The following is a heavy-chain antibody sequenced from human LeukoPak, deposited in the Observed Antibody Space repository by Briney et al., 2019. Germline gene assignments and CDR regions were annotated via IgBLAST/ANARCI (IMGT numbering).Heavy chain of an antibody. Sequence: QAGGSLGLSCAASGFTFSSYWMSWVRQAPGKGLEWVANIKQDGSEKYYVDSVKGRFTISRDNAKNSLYLQMNSLRAEDTAVYYCARVVWFGELLHFDYWGQGTLVTVSS. CDR3: ARVVWFGELLHFDY. CDR1: GFTFSSYW. CDR2: IKQDGSEK. V-gene: IGHV3-7*03. D-gene: IGHD3-10*01. J-gene: IGHJ4*02.